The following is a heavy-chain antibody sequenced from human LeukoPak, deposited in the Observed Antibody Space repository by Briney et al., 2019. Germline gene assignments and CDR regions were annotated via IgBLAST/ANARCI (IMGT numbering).Heavy chain of an antibody. J-gene: IGHJ4*02. D-gene: IGHD3-10*01. CDR1: GGSFSGYY. Sequence: PSETLSLTCAVYGGSFSGYYWSWIRQPPGKGLEWIGEINHSGSTNYNPSLKSRVTISVDTSKNQFSLKLSSVTAADTAVYYCARDGSPLWFGEFPYYFDYWGQGTLVTVSS. CDR2: INHSGST. V-gene: IGHV4-34*01. CDR3: ARDGSPLWFGEFPYYFDY.